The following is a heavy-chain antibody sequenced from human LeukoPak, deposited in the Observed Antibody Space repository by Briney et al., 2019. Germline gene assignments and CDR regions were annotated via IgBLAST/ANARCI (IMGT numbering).Heavy chain of an antibody. D-gene: IGHD3-22*01. CDR3: ARGLITMIVVVITTTDYGMDV. V-gene: IGHV1-69*13. CDR1: GCTFSSYA. CDR2: IIPIFCTA. Sequence: SVDVSCKASGCTFSSYAISWVRQAPGQGLDWMGGIIPIFCTANYAHKFQGRVTITADESTGTAYMELSSLRSEDTAVYYCARGLITMIVVVITTTDYGMDVWGQGTTVTVSS. J-gene: IGHJ6*02.